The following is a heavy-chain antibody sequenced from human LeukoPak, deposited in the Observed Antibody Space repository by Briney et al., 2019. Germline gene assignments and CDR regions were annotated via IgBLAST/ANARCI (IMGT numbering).Heavy chain of an antibody. CDR1: GFTFSDYY. V-gene: IGHV3-11*04. Sequence: GGSLRLSCAASGFTFSDYYMSWIRQAPGKGLEWVSYISSSGSTIYYADSVKGRFTISRDNAKNSLYLQMNSLRAEDTAVYYCASPDYGDYEALDYWGQGTLVTVSS. J-gene: IGHJ4*02. D-gene: IGHD4-17*01. CDR2: ISSSGSTI. CDR3: ASPDYGDYEALDY.